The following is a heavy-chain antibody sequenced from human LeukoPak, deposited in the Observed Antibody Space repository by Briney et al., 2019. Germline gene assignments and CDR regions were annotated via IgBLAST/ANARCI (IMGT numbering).Heavy chain of an antibody. CDR3: SRGGDFWSGYSRGYYMDV. V-gene: IGHV3-23*01. J-gene: IGHJ6*03. Sequence: GGTLRLSCAASGFIFSSYGMSWVRQAPGKGLEWVSAISGSGGSTYYADSVKGRFTSSRDNSKNTLFLQMNSLRAEDTAVYYCSRGGDFWSGYSRGYYMDVWGKGTTVTVSS. CDR1: GFIFSSYG. D-gene: IGHD3-3*01. CDR2: ISGSGGST.